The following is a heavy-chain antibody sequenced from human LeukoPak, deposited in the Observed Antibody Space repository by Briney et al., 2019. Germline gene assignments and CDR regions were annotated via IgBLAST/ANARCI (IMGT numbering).Heavy chain of an antibody. V-gene: IGHV3-33*01. Sequence: PGRSLRLSCAASGCTFSNYDMHWVRQAPGKGLEWVAVIWYDGTNKYYADSVKGRFTISRDNSKNTLYLQMNSLRAEDTAVYYCARGVGGSYLFDYWGQGTLVTVSS. CDR2: IWYDGTNK. CDR1: GCTFSNYD. D-gene: IGHD1-26*01. CDR3: ARGVGGSYLFDY. J-gene: IGHJ4*02.